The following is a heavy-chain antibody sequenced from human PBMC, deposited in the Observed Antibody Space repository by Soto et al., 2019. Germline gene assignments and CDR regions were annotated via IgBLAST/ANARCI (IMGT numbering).Heavy chain of an antibody. CDR3: AKGLDFVWGTYLDY. D-gene: IGHD3-16*01. CDR2: ISYDGNNR. Sequence: GGSLRLSCAASGFTFSSYGMHWVRQAPGKGLQWVAIISYDGNNRFYADSVKGRFTISRDNSKNTLFLQMDSLRAEDTAVYYCAKGLDFVWGTYLDYWGQGTPVTVS. CDR1: GFTFSSYG. J-gene: IGHJ4*02. V-gene: IGHV3-30*18.